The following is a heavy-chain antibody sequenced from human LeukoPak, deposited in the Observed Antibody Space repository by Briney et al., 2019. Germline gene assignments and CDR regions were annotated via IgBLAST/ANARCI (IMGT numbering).Heavy chain of an antibody. V-gene: IGHV1-46*01. Sequence: ASVKVSCKASGYTFTRYHVHWLRQAPGQGLEWMGIINPSGGSTRYAQKFQGRVTMTRDTSTSTVYMEVSSLRSEDTAVYYCARSVYTIIAAAEGATNWFDPWGQGTLVTVSS. J-gene: IGHJ5*02. CDR1: GYTFTRYH. CDR2: INPSGGST. CDR3: ARSVYTIIAAAEGATNWFDP. D-gene: IGHD6-25*01.